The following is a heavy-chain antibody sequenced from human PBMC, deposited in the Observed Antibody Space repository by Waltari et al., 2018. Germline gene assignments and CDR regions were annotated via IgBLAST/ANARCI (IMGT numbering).Heavy chain of an antibody. CDR2: IIPIFGTA. J-gene: IGHJ6*02. Sequence: QVQLVQSGAEVKKPGSSVKVSCKASGGTFSSYAISWVRQAPGQGLEWMGRIIPIFGTANYAQKFQGRVTITADKSTSTAYMELSSLRSEDTAVYYCARAPNYRSGSYRYYYYYGMDVWGQGTTVTVSS. D-gene: IGHD3-10*01. CDR1: GGTFSSYA. V-gene: IGHV1-69*08. CDR3: ARAPNYRSGSYRYYYYYGMDV.